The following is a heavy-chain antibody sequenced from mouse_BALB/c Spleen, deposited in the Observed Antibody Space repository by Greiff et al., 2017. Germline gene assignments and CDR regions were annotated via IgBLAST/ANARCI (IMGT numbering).Heavy chain of an antibody. D-gene: IGHD1-1*02. V-gene: IGHV5-6-3*01. CDR3: ARGGGYYAMDY. CDR2: INSNGGST. Sequence: DVHLVESGGGLVQPGGSLKLSCAASGFTFSSYGMSWVRQTPDKRLELVATINSNGGSTYYPDSVKGRFTISRDNAKNTLYLQMSSLKSEDTAMYYCARGGGYYAMDYWGQGTSVTVSS. J-gene: IGHJ4*01. CDR1: GFTFSSYG.